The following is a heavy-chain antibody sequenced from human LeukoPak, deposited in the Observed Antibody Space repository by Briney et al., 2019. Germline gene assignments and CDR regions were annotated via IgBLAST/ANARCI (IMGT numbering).Heavy chain of an antibody. J-gene: IGHJ4*02. V-gene: IGHV3-21*01. D-gene: IGHD3-22*01. Sequence: PGGSLRLSCAASGFTFSSYTMNWVRQAPGKGLEWVSSISSSSNYIYYTDSVKGRFTISRDDAKNSLYLQMSGLRAEDTAAYYCARFYDGSGYYFWGRGTLVTVSS. CDR2: ISSSSNYI. CDR1: GFTFSSYT. CDR3: ARFYDGSGYYF.